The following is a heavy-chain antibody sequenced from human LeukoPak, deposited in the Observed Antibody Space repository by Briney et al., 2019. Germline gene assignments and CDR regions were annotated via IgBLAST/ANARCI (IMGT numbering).Heavy chain of an antibody. V-gene: IGHV1-2*02. CDR2: IYPNSGDT. CDR1: GYSSTGYY. J-gene: IGHJ4*02. CDR3: ARENYYYDS. Sequence: ASVKVSCKASGYSSTGYYMHWVRQAPGQGLEWMGWIYPNSGDTNYAQKFQGRVTMTRDTSTTTAYMELSGLFFDDTAVYYCARENYYYDSWGQGTLVTVSS.